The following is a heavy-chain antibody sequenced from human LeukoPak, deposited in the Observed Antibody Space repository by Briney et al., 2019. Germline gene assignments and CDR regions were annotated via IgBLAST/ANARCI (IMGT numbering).Heavy chain of an antibody. V-gene: IGHV3-23*01. CDR3: AKAGFSGSYFDY. D-gene: IGHD1-26*01. J-gene: IGHJ4*02. CDR2: ISGSGGST. Sequence: PGGSLRLSCAASGFTFSSYAMSWVRQAPGKGLEWVSAISGSGGSTYYANSVKGRFTISRDNSKNTLYLQMNSLRAEDTAVYYCAKAGFSGSYFDYWGQGTLVTVSS. CDR1: GFTFSSYA.